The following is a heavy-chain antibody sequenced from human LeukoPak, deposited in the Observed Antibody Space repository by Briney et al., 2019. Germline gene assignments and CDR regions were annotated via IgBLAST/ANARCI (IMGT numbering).Heavy chain of an antibody. D-gene: IGHD6-19*01. Sequence: PGGSLRLSCAASGFTFSSYAMHSVRQAPGKGLEWGSYISMSSSTIYYADSVKGRFTISRDNAKNSLYLQMNSLRAEDTAVYYCARSLIAVAGTSAGLWGYYMDVWGKGNTVNVSS. J-gene: IGHJ6*03. CDR1: GFTFSSYA. V-gene: IGHV3-48*01. CDR2: ISMSSSTI. CDR3: ARSLIAVAGTSAGLWGYYMDV.